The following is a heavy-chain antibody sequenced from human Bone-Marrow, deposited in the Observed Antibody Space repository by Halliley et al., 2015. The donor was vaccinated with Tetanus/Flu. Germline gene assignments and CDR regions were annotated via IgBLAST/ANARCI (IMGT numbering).Heavy chain of an antibody. Sequence: SLRLSCEATGFAFDDYAMEWVRQAPGKGLEWVSGITWNSGSEGYVDSVKGRITISGDNAKNSLYLQMHSLRAEDTAVYFCARNLDFSRIYYYKFHAFGVRGPGTTVTVSS. CDR2: ITWNSGSE. V-gene: IGHV3-9*01. J-gene: IGHJ6*02. CDR1: GFAFDDYA. CDR3: ARNLDFSRIYYYKFHAFGV. D-gene: IGHD3-3*01.